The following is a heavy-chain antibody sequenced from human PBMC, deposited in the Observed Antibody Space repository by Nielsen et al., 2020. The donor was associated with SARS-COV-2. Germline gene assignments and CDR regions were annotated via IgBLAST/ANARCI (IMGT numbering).Heavy chain of an antibody. CDR3: ARGARN. J-gene: IGHJ4*02. CDR1: GGSISSTDHY. V-gene: IGHV4-31*03. Sequence: SETLSLTCTVSGGSISSTDHYWGWIRQFPGKGLEWIGYILYNGTTYYRWPLKSRLTISLDTSKNQFSLKLASVTAADTAVYYCARGARNWGQGALVTVAS. CDR2: ILYNGTT.